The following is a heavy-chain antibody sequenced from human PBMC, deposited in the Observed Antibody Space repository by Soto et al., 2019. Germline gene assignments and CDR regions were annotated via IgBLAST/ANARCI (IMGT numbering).Heavy chain of an antibody. D-gene: IGHD4-17*01. CDR1: GFTFSSYA. V-gene: IGHV3-64*01. Sequence: GGSLRLSCAASGFTFSSYAMHWVRQAPGKGLEYVSAISSNGGSTYYANSVKGRFTISRDNSKNTLYLQMGSLRAEDMAVYYCARDYGGDYQAGSDYWGQGTLVTVSS. J-gene: IGHJ4*02. CDR2: ISSNGGST. CDR3: ARDYGGDYQAGSDY.